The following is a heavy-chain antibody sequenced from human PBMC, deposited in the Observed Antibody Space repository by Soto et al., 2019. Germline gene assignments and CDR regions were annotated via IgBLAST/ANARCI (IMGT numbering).Heavy chain of an antibody. Sequence: GGSLRLSCVVSGFTFSKYTMSWVRQAPGKGLEWVSGISPSGGATYYADSAKGRFTISRDKSKNTVYLQMNSLRAEDTALYYCAKDYRPGIGDAFGIWGQGTMVTVSS. CDR2: ISPSGGAT. D-gene: IGHD1-1*01. CDR1: GFTFSKYT. J-gene: IGHJ3*02. V-gene: IGHV3-23*01. CDR3: AKDYRPGIGDAFGI.